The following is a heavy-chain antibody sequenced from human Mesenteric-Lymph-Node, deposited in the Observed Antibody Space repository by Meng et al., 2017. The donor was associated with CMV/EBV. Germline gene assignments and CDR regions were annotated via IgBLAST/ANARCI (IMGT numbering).Heavy chain of an antibody. V-gene: IGHV3-66*01. Sequence: EGDLGGAGGCVVQPGGSLSLSCAASGFNVRDKYMSWVRQAPGKGLEWVCIIYRGDNTYYIDSVKDRFTVSRDNSKNTMYLQMNSLRVEDTAVYYCTGDSVSNPNLDYWGQGTLVTVSS. CDR1: GFNVRDKY. J-gene: IGHJ4*02. CDR3: TGDSVSNPNLDY. D-gene: IGHD3-10*01. CDR2: IYRGDNT.